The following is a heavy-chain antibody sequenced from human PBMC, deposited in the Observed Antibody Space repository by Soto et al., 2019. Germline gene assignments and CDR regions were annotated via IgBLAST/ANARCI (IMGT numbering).Heavy chain of an antibody. Sequence: QVQLQESGPGLVKPSQTLSLTCTVSGGSISSGDYYWSWIRQPPGKGLEWVGYIYYSGSTYYNPSLYSRAIISEDTSKNQFSLKLRSMTAADTAVYYCARGVGRWFGELYNWFDPWGQGTLVTVSS. CDR3: ARGVGRWFGELYNWFDP. CDR2: IYYSGST. D-gene: IGHD3-10*01. CDR1: GGSISSGDYY. J-gene: IGHJ5*02. V-gene: IGHV4-30-4*01.